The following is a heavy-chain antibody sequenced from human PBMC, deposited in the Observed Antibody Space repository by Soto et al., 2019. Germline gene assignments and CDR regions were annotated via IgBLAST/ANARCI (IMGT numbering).Heavy chain of an antibody. CDR2: ISYDGSNK. CDR3: AKVFTIFGVVGYYIDY. D-gene: IGHD3-3*01. V-gene: IGHV3-30*18. Sequence: GGSLRLSCAASGFTFSSYGMHWVRQAPGKGLEWVAVISYDGSNKYYADSVKGRFTISRDNSKNTLYLQMNSLRAEDTAVYYCAKVFTIFGVVGYYIDYWGPGTLVTVSS. CDR1: GFTFSSYG. J-gene: IGHJ4*02.